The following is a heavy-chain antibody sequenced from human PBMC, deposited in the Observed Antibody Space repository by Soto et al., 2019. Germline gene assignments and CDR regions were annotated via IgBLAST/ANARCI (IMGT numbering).Heavy chain of an antibody. J-gene: IGHJ4*02. Sequence: EVHLVESGGGSVQPGGSLRLSCAGSGFAFSSYWIHWVRQVPGKGLVWVSRINSDGSTTSYADSVRGRFTISRDNAKDTLYLQMNSLRAEDTALYYCARVGQGRYYFDYWGQGTLAPVSS. CDR3: ARVGQGRYYFDY. CDR1: GFAFSSYW. CDR2: INSDGSTT. V-gene: IGHV3-74*01.